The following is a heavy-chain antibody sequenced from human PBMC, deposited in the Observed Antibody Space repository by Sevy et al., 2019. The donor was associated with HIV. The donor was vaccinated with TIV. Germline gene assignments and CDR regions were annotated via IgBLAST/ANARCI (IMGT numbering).Heavy chain of an antibody. CDR1: GFAFSTHA. CDR2: ISYEGTET. CDR3: ARDWGNSVKWYPLY. D-gene: IGHD3-16*01. Sequence: GGSLRLSCAASGFAFSTHAMHWVRQAPGKGLEWVAVISYEGTETFYAASVEGRFTISRDNSKTMLSLQINSLRPEDTAVYYCARDWGNSVKWYPLYWGHGTLVTVSS. J-gene: IGHJ4*01. V-gene: IGHV3-30-3*01.